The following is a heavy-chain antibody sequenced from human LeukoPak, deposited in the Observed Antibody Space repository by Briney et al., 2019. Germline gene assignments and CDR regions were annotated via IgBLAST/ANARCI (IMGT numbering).Heavy chain of an antibody. CDR3: ARRGYGGLDY. J-gene: IGHJ4*02. D-gene: IGHD5-12*01. CDR1: GYTFTGYY. V-gene: IGHV1-2*02. Sequence: GASVKVSCKASGYTFTGYYMHWVRLAPGQGLEWMGWINPNSGGTTYPQKFQGRVTMTWDTSISTAYMELTRLRSDDTAVYYCARRGYGGLDYWGQGTLVTVSS. CDR2: INPNSGGT.